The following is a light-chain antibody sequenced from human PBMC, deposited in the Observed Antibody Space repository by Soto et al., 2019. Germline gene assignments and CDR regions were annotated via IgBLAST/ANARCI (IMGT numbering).Light chain of an antibody. CDR2: EVT. Sequence: QSALTQPASVSGSPGQSITISCTGTSSDVGNYNLVSWYQQHPGKAPKLMIYEVTKRPSGVSNRFSGSKSGNTASLTISGLQAEDEADYYCCSYADSSTWVFGTGTKVTVL. V-gene: IGLV2-23*02. CDR1: SSDVGNYNL. CDR3: CSYADSSTWV. J-gene: IGLJ1*01.